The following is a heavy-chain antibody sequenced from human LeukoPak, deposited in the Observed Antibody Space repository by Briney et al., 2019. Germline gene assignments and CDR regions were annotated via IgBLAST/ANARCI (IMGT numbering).Heavy chain of an antibody. D-gene: IGHD1-7*01. V-gene: IGHV4-4*07. Sequence: SSETLSLTCTVSGGSISSYYWSWIRQPAGKGLEWIGRIYTSGSTNYNPSLKSRVTMSVDTSKNQFSLKLSSVTAADTAVYYCARDIEGAGTTFAYYYMDVWGKGTTVTVSS. CDR3: ARDIEGAGTTFAYYYMDV. J-gene: IGHJ6*03. CDR1: GGSISSYY. CDR2: IYTSGST.